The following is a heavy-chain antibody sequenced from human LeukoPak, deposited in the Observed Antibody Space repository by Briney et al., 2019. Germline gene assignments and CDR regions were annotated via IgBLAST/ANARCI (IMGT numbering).Heavy chain of an antibody. CDR2: FDPEDGEDGET. J-gene: IGHJ4*02. D-gene: IGHD3-9*01. Sequence: ASVKVSCKVSGYSLIEVAMHWVRQAPGKGLEWLGSFDPEDGEDGETHYAQKFQGRVTMTEDASTDTAYMELTSLSPEDTALYYCAMTDRYAGRPFDYWGQGTLVTVSS. V-gene: IGHV1-24*01. CDR1: GYSLIEVA. CDR3: AMTDRYAGRPFDY.